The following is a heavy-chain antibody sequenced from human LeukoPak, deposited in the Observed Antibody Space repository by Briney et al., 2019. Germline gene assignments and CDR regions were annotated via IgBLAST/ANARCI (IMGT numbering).Heavy chain of an antibody. V-gene: IGHV5-51*03. J-gene: IGHJ3*02. CDR1: GYDFTTYW. CDR3: ARDGPVPATADAFDI. D-gene: IGHD2-2*01. CDR2: IYPGGSDT. Sequence: GESLKISCKASGYDFTTYWIGWVRQMPGQGLEWMGIIYPGGSDTRNSPSFQGQVTISADKSISTVYLQWSSLKASDTAMYYCARDGPVPATADAFDIWGQGTMVTVSS.